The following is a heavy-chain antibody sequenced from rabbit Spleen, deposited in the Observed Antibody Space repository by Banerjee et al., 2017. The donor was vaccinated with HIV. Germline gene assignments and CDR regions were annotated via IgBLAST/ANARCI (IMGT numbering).Heavy chain of an antibody. CDR1: GFSFSSSDY. Sequence: QEQLEESGGGLVKPEGSLTLTCTASGFSFSSSDYMCWVRQAPGKGLEWIACIETGSSDFTYYASWAKGRFTISKTSSTTVTLQVTRLTAADTATYFCARDTGSSFSSYGMDLWGQGTLVTVS. D-gene: IGHD8-1*01. V-gene: IGHV1S45*01. CDR3: ARDTGSSFSSYGMDL. J-gene: IGHJ6*01. CDR2: IETGSSDFT.